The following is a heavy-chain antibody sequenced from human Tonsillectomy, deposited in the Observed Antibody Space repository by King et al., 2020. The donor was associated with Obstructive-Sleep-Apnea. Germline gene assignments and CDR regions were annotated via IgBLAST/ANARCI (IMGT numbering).Heavy chain of an antibody. Sequence: VPLQESGGGVVQPGRSLRLSCVASGFTFSGYAMDWVRQAPGKGLEWVAVISYDGNTKYYADSVKGRFTISRDNSKKTLYLQMNSLRADDTAGYFCAKDPGRLSIAPAVDYYYGMDVWGHGTTVSVSS. D-gene: IGHD6-13*01. J-gene: IGHJ6*02. V-gene: IGHV3-30*04. CDR3: AKDPGRLSIAPAVDYYYGMDV. CDR2: ISYDGNTK. CDR1: GFTFSGYA.